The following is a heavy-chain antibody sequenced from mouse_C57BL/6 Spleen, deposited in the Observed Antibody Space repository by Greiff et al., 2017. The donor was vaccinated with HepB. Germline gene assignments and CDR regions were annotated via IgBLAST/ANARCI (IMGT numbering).Heavy chain of an antibody. Sequence: VKLVESGAELARPGASVKLSCKASGYTFTSYGISWVKQRTGQGLEWIGEIYPRSGNTYYNEKFKGKATLTADKSSSTAYMELRSLTSEDSAVYFCARENGSAWFAYWGQGTLVTVSA. CDR2: IYPRSGNT. CDR3: ARENGSAWFAY. J-gene: IGHJ3*01. V-gene: IGHV1-81*01. CDR1: GYTFTSYG.